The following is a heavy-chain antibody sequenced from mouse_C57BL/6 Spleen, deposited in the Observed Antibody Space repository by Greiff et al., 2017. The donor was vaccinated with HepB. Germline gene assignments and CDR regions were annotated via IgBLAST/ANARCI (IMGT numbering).Heavy chain of an antibody. CDR1: GYTFTSYD. Sequence: VMLVESGPELVKPGASVKLSCKASGYTFTSYDINWVKQRPGQGLEWIGWIYPRDGSTKYNEKFKGKATLTVDTSSSTAYMELHSLTSEDSAVYFCARDDGNFLDYWGQGTTLTVSS. D-gene: IGHD2-1*01. CDR2: IYPRDGST. J-gene: IGHJ2*01. V-gene: IGHV1-85*01. CDR3: ARDDGNFLDY.